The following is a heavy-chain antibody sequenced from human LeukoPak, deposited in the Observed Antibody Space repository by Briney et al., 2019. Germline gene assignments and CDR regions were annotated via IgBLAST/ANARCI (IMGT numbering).Heavy chain of an antibody. CDR3: ARLKGCRGNYYGSGSYYKCYYFDY. CDR2: INHSGGT. Sequence: SETLSLTCAVYGGSFSGYYWSWIRQPPGKGLEWIGEINHSGGTNYNPSLKSRVTISVDTSKNQFSLKLSSVTAADTAVYYCARLKGCRGNYYGSGSYYKCYYFDYWGQGTLVTVSS. V-gene: IGHV4-34*01. J-gene: IGHJ4*02. D-gene: IGHD3-10*01. CDR1: GGSFSGYY.